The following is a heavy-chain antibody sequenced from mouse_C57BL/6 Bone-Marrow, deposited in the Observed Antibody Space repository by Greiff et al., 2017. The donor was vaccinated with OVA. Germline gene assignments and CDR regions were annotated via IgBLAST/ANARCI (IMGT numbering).Heavy chain of an antibody. CDR1: GFTFSSYA. J-gene: IGHJ2*01. CDR3: ARDRVITTVKGPYYFDY. CDR2: ISDGGSYT. D-gene: IGHD1-1*01. Sequence: EVNVVESGGGLVKPGGSLKLSCAASGFTFSSYAMSWVRQTPEKRLEWVATISDGGSYTYYPDNVKGRFTIYRDNAKNNLYLQMSHLKSEDTAMYYCARDRVITTVKGPYYFDYWGQGTTLTVSS. V-gene: IGHV5-4*01.